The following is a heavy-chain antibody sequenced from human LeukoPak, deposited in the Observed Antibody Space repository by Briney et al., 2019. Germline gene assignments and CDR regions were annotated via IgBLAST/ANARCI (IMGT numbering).Heavy chain of an antibody. D-gene: IGHD3-10*02. V-gene: IGHV3-23*01. CDR2: ISDSGGIT. J-gene: IGHJ6*02. CDR3: AKASAVRGYYYYGMDV. CDR1: GFTFSSYA. Sequence: GGSLRLSCAASGFTFSSYAMSWVRQAPGKGLEWVSGISDSGGITYYADSVKGRFTISRDNSKNTMYLQMNSLRVEDTAVYYCAKASAVRGYYYYGMDVWGQGTTVTVSS.